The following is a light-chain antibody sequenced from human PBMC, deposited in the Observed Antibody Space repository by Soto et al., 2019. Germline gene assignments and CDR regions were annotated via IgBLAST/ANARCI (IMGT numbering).Light chain of an antibody. CDR2: SNN. CDR1: SSNIGSNY. Sequence: QSVLTQPPSASGTPRLRVTISCSGSSSNIGSNYVYWYQQLPGTAPKLLIYSNNQRPSGVPDRFSGSKSGTSASLAISGLRSEDEADYYCAAWDDSLSGWVFGGGTKLTVL. V-gene: IGLV1-47*02. CDR3: AAWDDSLSGWV. J-gene: IGLJ3*02.